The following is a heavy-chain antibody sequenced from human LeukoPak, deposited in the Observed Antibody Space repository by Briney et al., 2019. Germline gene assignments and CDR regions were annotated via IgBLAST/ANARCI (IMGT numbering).Heavy chain of an antibody. Sequence: RGSLRLSCAASGFTFSSYAMHWVRQAPGKGLEWVAVISYDGSNKYYADSVKGRFTISRDNSKNTLYLQMNSLRAEDTAVYYCARDPWTSPYYYSYYGMDVWGQGTTVTVSS. J-gene: IGHJ6*02. CDR2: ISYDGSNK. V-gene: IGHV3-30-3*01. CDR1: GFTFSSYA. CDR3: ARDPWTSPYYYSYYGMDV. D-gene: IGHD1-1*01.